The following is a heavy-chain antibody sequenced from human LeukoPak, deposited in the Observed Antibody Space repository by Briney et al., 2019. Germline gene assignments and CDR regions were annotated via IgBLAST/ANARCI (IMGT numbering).Heavy chain of an antibody. Sequence: PSETLSLSCVVSGGSISSSNSWSWVRPPPGKGLEWIGEIYNSGSTNYNQSLKSRVTMSEDKSKNQFSPNLSSVTAADTAVYYCARRTSGWYGIDYWGQGTLVTVSS. CDR3: ARRTSGWYGIDY. J-gene: IGHJ4*02. D-gene: IGHD6-19*01. V-gene: IGHV4-4*02. CDR1: GGSISSSNS. CDR2: IYNSGST.